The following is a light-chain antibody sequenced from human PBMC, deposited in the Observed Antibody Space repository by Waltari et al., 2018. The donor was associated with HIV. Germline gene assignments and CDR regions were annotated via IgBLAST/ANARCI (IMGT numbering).Light chain of an antibody. CDR1: SSDVGGYHY. J-gene: IGLJ1*01. V-gene: IGLV2-14*01. CDR2: EVS. Sequence: QSALTQPASVSGSPGQSITISCTGPSSDVGGYHYVSWYQQHPGEAPKLMIYEVSNRPSGVSNRFSGSKSGNTASLTISGLQAEDEADYYCSSYTSSSTRVFGTGTKVTVL. CDR3: SSYTSSSTRV.